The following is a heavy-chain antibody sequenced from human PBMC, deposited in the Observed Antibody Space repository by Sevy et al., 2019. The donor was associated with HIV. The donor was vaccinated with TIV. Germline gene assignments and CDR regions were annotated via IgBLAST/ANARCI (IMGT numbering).Heavy chain of an antibody. J-gene: IGHJ6*02. CDR1: GFTFGDYA. V-gene: IGHV3-49*03. Sequence: GGSLRLSCTASGFTFGDYAMSWFRQAPGKGLEWVGFIRSKAYGGTTEYAASVKGRFTISRDDSKSIAYLQMNSLKTEDTAVYYCTSYYESSGYYYYYYGMDVWGQGTTVTVSS. D-gene: IGHD3-22*01. CDR2: IRSKAYGGTT. CDR3: TSYYESSGYYYYYYGMDV.